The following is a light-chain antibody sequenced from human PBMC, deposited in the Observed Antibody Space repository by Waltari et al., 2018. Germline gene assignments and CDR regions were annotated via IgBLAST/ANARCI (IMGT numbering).Light chain of an antibody. J-gene: IGKJ1*01. V-gene: IGKV1-5*03. CDR2: TAS. CDR1: QSISSG. CDR3: QQYITYPWT. Sequence: DIQMTQSPSSLSASVGDRVTITCRAGQSISSGVAWYQQKPGKAPILLIYTASTLQSGVPSRFSGNGSGTEFTLTISSLQPDDFATYYCQQYITYPWTFGQGTKVETK.